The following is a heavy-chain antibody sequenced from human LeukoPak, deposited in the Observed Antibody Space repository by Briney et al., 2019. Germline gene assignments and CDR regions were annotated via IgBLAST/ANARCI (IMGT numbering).Heavy chain of an antibody. CDR3: ASPRRGGNYYDSSGYLDY. Sequence: SETLSLTCTVSGGSISSSSYYWGWIRQPPGKGLEWIGSIYYSGSTYYNPSLKSRVTISVDTSKNQFSLKLSSVTAADTAVYYCASPRRGGNYYDSSGYLDYWGQGTLVTVSS. J-gene: IGHJ4*02. CDR2: IYYSGST. D-gene: IGHD3-22*01. CDR1: GGSISSSSYY. V-gene: IGHV4-39*01.